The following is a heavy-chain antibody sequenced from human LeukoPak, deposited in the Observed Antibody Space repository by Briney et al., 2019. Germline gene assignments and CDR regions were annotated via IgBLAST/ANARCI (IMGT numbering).Heavy chain of an antibody. CDR1: GFTFRNYA. J-gene: IGHJ4*02. V-gene: IGHV3-23*01. CDR3: ARPVGPDY. D-gene: IGHD2-2*01. Sequence: PGGSLRLSCAASGFTFRNYAMAWFRQAPGKGLEWVSAISGSGANRYFADSVKGRFTISRDNSRNALYLQMNSLRAEDTAVYFCARPVGPDYWGQGTLVTVSS. CDR2: ISGSGANR.